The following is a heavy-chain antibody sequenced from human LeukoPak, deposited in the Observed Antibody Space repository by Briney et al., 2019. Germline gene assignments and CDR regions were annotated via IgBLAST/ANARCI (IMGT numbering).Heavy chain of an antibody. J-gene: IGHJ5*02. CDR2: IYHSGST. D-gene: IGHD1-26*01. CDR3: ARGMGATRDNWFDP. CDR1: GGSISSGGYY. V-gene: IGHV4-30-2*01. Sequence: SETLSLTCTVSGGSISSGGYYWSWIRQPPGKGLEWIGYIYHSGSTYYNPSLKSRVTISVDRSKNQFSLKLSSVTAADTAVYYCARGMGATRDNWFDPWGQGTLVTVSS.